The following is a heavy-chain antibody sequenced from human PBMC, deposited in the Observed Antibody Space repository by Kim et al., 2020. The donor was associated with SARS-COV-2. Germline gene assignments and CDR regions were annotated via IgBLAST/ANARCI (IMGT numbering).Heavy chain of an antibody. J-gene: IGHJ4*02. CDR2: S. D-gene: IGHD6-19*01. V-gene: IGHV6-1*01. Sequence: SDYALSVKSRRTINPDTSKNQFSLQLTSVTPEDTAFYYCVRYSGWYYFDYWGQGTLVIVSS. CDR3: VRYSGWYYFDY.